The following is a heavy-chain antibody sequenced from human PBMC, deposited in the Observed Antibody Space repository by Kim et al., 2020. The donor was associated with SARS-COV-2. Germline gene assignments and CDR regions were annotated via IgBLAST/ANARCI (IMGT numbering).Heavy chain of an antibody. D-gene: IGHD2-15*01. CDR1: GDSSSSTSYC. V-gene: IGHV4-39*01. Sequence: SETLSLTCTVSGDSSSSTSYCWGWIRQPPGKGLEWIASMHYSGRIYYSPSLKSRVTISADTSKKQFSLKLSSVTAADTAVYYCARHPGDSWSVAHWGQGTLVTVSS. J-gene: IGHJ4*02. CDR3: ARHPGDSWSVAH. CDR2: MHYSGRI.